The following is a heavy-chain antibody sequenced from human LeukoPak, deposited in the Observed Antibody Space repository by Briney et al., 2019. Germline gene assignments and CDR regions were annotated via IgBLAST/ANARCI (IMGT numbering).Heavy chain of an antibody. CDR2: ISAYNDKT. D-gene: IGHD2-2*01. CDR1: GYTFTSYG. J-gene: IGHJ6*02. CDR3: ARDKGYCSSISCSALHGMDV. V-gene: IGHV1-18*01. Sequence: GASVKVSCKTSGYTFTSYGINWVRQAPGQGLEWMGWISAYNDKTNYAQKHQGRVTMTTDTSTSTVYMELRSLRSDDTAVYYCARDKGYCSSISCSALHGMDVWGQGTTVTVSS.